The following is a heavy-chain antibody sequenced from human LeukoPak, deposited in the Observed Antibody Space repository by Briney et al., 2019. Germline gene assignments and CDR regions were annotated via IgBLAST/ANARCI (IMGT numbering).Heavy chain of an antibody. Sequence: GGSLRLSCATSGFTFSSYAMSWVRQAPGKGLEWVSGLHADSGMTYYADSVKGRFTISRDNSKNTLYFQMSSLRAEDAAVYYCVKDFLHGPHIEPVESVGPFDYWGQGTLVTVSS. CDR3: VKDFLHGPHIEPVESVGPFDY. V-gene: IGHV3-23*01. J-gene: IGHJ4*02. CDR2: LHADSGMT. D-gene: IGHD2-2*01. CDR1: GFTFSSYA.